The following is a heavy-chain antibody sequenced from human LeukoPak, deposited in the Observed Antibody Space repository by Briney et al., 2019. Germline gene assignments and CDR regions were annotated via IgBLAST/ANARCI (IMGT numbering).Heavy chain of an antibody. J-gene: IGHJ4*02. CDR3: ASDRSGYLYLDY. CDR2: ISSSGSTI. Sequence: GGSLRLSCAASGFTFSSYEMNWDRQAPGKGLEWVSYISSSGSTIYYADSVKGRFAISRDNAKNSLYLQMNSLRAEDTAVYYCASDRSGYLYLDYWGQGTLVTVSS. CDR1: GFTFSSYE. D-gene: IGHD5-12*01. V-gene: IGHV3-48*03.